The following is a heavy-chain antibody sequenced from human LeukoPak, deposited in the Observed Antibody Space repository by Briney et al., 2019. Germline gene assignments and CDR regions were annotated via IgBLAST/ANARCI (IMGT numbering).Heavy chain of an antibody. CDR3: AKKGATTGDFDY. D-gene: IGHD1-26*01. V-gene: IGHV3-23*01. J-gene: IGHJ4*02. Sequence: GGSLRLSCTASGFTFSSYAMSWVRQAPGKGLEWVSAISGSGGDTYYADSVKGRFTISRDNSKNTLYLQMNSLRAEDTAVYYCAKKGATTGDFDYWGQGTLVTVSS. CDR1: GFTFSSYA. CDR2: ISGSGGDT.